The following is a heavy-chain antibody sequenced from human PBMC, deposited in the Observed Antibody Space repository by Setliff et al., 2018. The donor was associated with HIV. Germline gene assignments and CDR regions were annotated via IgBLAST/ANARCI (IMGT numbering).Heavy chain of an antibody. CDR2: IIPVFGKV. CDR3: ARDWEARADYYDTSGQAQYFQH. CDR1: GGTFSSFG. J-gene: IGHJ1*01. D-gene: IGHD3-22*01. Sequence: GASVKVSCKASGGTFSSFGINWIRQAPGQGLEWMGGIIPVFGKVEYAQRFQGRVKITADESTSTAYMELSSLRSEDTAVYYCARDWEARADYYDTSGQAQYFQHWGQGTLVTVSS. V-gene: IGHV1-69*13.